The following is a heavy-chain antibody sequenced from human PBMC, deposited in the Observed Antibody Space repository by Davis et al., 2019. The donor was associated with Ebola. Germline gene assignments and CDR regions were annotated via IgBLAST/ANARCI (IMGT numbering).Heavy chain of an antibody. CDR3: AKGGPADH. Sequence: ASVKVSCKASGYTFTSYDINWVRQATGQGLEWMGWMNPNSGNTDYAQKFQGRVILTRNTSTNTAYLELHSLRSDDTAVYYCAKGGPADHWGQGTLVTVSS. CDR1: GYTFTSYD. V-gene: IGHV1-8*01. J-gene: IGHJ5*02. CDR2: MNPNSGNT.